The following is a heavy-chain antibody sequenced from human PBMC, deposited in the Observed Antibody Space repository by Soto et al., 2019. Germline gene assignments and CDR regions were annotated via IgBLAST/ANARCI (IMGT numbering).Heavy chain of an antibody. D-gene: IGHD2-2*01. Sequence: ASVKVSCKASGYTFTSYDINWVRQATGQGLEWMGWMNPNSGNTGYAQKFQGRVTITTNTSTSTAYMELSSLRSEDTAVYYCARDRFIVVVPADALDYYYYGMDVWGQGTTVTVSS. CDR1: GYTFTSYD. CDR2: MNPNSGNT. V-gene: IGHV1-8*01. CDR3: ARDRFIVVVPADALDYYYYGMDV. J-gene: IGHJ6*02.